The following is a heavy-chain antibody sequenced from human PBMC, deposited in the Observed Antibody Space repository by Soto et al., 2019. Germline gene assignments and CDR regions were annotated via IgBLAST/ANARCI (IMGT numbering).Heavy chain of an antibody. J-gene: IGHJ5*02. CDR3: VRAKPNWFDP. CDR1: GDSISSSNW. CDR2: IYRDGST. V-gene: IGHV4-4*02. Sequence: QVQLQESGPGLVKPSGTLSLTCGVSGDSISSSNWWTWVRQPPGKGLEWIGEIYRDGSTNYNPSLKWRVTISVDRSKNHFSLRLTSMTAADTVVYYCVRAKPNWFDPWGQGTPVTVSS.